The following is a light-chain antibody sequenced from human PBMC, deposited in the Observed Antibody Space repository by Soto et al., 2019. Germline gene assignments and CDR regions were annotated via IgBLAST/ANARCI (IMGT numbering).Light chain of an antibody. Sequence: TQSPSSLSASVGDRVTITCRASQSVSSNLAWYQQKPGQAPRLLIYGASSRATGIPDRFSGSGSGTDFTLTISRLEPEDFAVYYCQQYGSSPRTFGQGTKVDI. J-gene: IGKJ1*01. CDR3: QQYGSSPRT. CDR1: QSVSSN. CDR2: GAS. V-gene: IGKV3-20*01.